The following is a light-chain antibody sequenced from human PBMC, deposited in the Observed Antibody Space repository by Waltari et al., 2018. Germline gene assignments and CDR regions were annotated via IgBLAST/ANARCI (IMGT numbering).Light chain of an antibody. CDR3: QQYDNLPLT. CDR2: DAS. CDR1: QDISNY. V-gene: IGKV1-33*01. Sequence: DIQMTQSPSSLSASVGDRVTITRQASQDISNYLNWYQQKPGKAPKLLIYDASNLETGVPSRFSGSGSGTDFTFTISSPQPEDIATYYCQQYDNLPLTFGGGTKVEIK. J-gene: IGKJ4*01.